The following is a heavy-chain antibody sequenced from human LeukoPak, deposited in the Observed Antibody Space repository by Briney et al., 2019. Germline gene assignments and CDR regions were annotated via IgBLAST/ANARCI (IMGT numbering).Heavy chain of an antibody. CDR2: ISSSSSTI. D-gene: IGHD4-17*01. J-gene: IGHJ6*02. CDR1: GFTFSSYS. CDR3: ARGPRHLTVTTSYYGMDV. Sequence: GGSLRLSCAASGFTFSSYSMNWVRQAPGKGLEWVSYISSSSSTIYYADSVKGRFTISRDNAKNSLYLQMNSLRAEDTAVYYCARGPRHLTVTTSYYGMDVWGQGTTVTVSS. V-gene: IGHV3-48*04.